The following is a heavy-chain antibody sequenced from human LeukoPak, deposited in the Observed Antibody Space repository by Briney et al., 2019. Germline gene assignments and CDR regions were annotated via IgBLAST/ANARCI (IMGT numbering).Heavy chain of an antibody. CDR1: GGSISSGSYY. CDR2: IYYSGST. CDR3: ARGGYYGSGNDFRFDP. V-gene: IGHV4-61*01. Sequence: PSETLSLTCTVSGGSISSGSYYWSWIRQPPGKGLEGIGYIYYSGSTNYYPSLKSRVTISVDTSKNQFSLKLNSVTPADTAVYYCARGGYYGSGNDFRFDPWGQGTLVTVSS. D-gene: IGHD3-10*01. J-gene: IGHJ5*02.